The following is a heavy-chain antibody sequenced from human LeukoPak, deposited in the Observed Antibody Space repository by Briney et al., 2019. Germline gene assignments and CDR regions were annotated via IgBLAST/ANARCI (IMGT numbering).Heavy chain of an antibody. CDR2: IINSGGGT. J-gene: IGHJ4*02. CDR3: AKVRSGSSNWALRIFDN. Sequence: GGSLRLSCAASGFTFNTNAMSWVRQAPGKGLEWVSLIINSGGGTYYADSVKGRFTISRDNSRNTLFVQMNSLSAEDTAVYYCAKVRSGSSNWALRIFDNWGQGTLVTVSS. V-gene: IGHV3-23*01. CDR1: GFTFNTNA. D-gene: IGHD4-11*01.